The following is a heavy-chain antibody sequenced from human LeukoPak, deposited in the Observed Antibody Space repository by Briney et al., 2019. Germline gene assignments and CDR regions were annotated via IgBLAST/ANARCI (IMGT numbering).Heavy chain of an antibody. V-gene: IGHV3-7*01. D-gene: IGHD3-3*01. J-gene: IGHJ4*02. CDR1: GFTFSSYA. CDR2: IKQDGSEK. CDR3: ARFGDFWSGYYGDY. Sequence: PGGSLRLSCAASGFTFSSYAMHWVRQAPGKGLEWVANIKQDGSEKYYVDSVKGRFTISRDNAKNLLYLQMNSLRAEDTAVYYCARFGDFWSGYYGDYWGQGTLVTVSS.